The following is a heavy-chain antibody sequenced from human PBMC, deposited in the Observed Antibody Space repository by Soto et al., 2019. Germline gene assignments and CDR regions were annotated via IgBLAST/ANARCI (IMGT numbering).Heavy chain of an antibody. J-gene: IGHJ3*02. CDR3: ARHSSDGYKGSDAFDI. CDR2: IIPILGIA. CDR1: GGTFSSYT. D-gene: IGHD2-15*01. Sequence: QVQLVQSGAEVKKPGSSVKVSCKASGGTFSSYTISWVRQAPGQGLEWMGRIIPILGIANYAQKFQGRVTITADKSTRTAYRELSSLRSEDTAVYYCARHSSDGYKGSDAFDIWGQGTMVTVSS. V-gene: IGHV1-69*02.